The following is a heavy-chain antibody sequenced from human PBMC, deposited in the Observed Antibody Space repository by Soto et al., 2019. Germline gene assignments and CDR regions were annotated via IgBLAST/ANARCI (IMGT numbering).Heavy chain of an antibody. V-gene: IGHV3-48*01. CDR2: ISSSSSTI. CDR3: ASAATGITGTPG. Sequence: GGSLRLSWAASGFTFSSYSMNWVRQAPGKGLEWVSYISSSSSTIYYADSVKGRFTISRDNAKNSLYLQMNSLRAEDTAVYYCASAATGITGTPGWGQGTLVTVSS. CDR1: GFTFSSYS. J-gene: IGHJ4*02. D-gene: IGHD1-7*01.